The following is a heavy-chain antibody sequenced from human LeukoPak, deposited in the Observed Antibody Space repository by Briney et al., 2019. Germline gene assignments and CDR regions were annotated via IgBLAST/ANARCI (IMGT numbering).Heavy chain of an antibody. CDR2: ISSSGSTI. D-gene: IGHD3-10*01. J-gene: IGHJ3*02. V-gene: IGHV3-11*04. CDR1: GFTFSDYY. CDR3: ARGVWFGELLLDAFDI. Sequence: GGSLRLSCAASGFTFSDYYMGWIRQAPGKGLEWVSYISSSGSTIYYADSVKGRFTISRDNAKNSLYLQMNSLRAEDTAVYYCARGVWFGELLLDAFDIWGQGTMVTVSS.